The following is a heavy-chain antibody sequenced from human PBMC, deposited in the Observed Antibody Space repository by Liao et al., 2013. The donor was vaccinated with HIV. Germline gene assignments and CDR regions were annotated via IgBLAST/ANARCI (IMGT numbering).Heavy chain of an antibody. CDR1: GAYISNYY. CDR2: IHSDRST. J-gene: IGHJ5*02. CDR3: VRDIGGRFTFFAVDTDHFDP. V-gene: IGHV4-4*07. Sequence: QVRLQESGPGQVKTSGTLSLTCSVSGAYISNYYWSWIRQSPGKKMEWIGRIHSDRSTTYNPSLKSRATLSVDLSNNRFSLRINSLTAADTAIYYCVRDIGGRFTFFAVDTDHFDPWGQGLQVTVSS. D-gene: IGHD3-10*01.